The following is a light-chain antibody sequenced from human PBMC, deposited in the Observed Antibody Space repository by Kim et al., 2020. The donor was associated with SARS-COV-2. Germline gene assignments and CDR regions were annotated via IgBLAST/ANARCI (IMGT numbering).Light chain of an antibody. J-gene: IGLJ2*01. CDR2: YDS. Sequence: PGKTAGITWGGNTIGSKSVHWYQQTPGQAPVLVIYYDSDRPSGIPERFSGSNSGNTATLTISRVEAGDEADYYCQVWDSSSDHPVVFGGGTKLTVL. V-gene: IGLV3-21*04. CDR3: QVWDSSSDHPVV. CDR1: TIGSKS.